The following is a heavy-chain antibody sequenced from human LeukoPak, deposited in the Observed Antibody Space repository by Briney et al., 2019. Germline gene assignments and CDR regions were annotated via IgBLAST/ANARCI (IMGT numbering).Heavy chain of an antibody. CDR1: GGSFHNYY. V-gene: IGHV4-59*08. J-gene: IGHJ6*02. Sequence: SETLSLTCTVSGGSFHNYYLSWIRQPPGKGLEWIGYIYYNGNTNYNPSLKSRVTISLNTSNNQLSLMLNSVTAADTAVYYCASRLNGYSVGGRDYFGMDVWGQGTTVTVS. CDR3: ASRLNGYSVGGRDYFGMDV. D-gene: IGHD5-24*01. CDR2: IYYNGNT.